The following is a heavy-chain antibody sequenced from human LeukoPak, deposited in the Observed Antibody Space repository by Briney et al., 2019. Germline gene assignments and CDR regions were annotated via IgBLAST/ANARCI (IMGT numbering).Heavy chain of an antibody. J-gene: IGHJ5*02. D-gene: IGHD3-22*01. CDR2: IIPILGIA. V-gene: IGHV1-69*16. CDR3: ARDKKDYYDSSGYYTSPGFDP. CDR1: GGTFSSYT. Sequence: SVKVSCKASGGTFSSYTISWVRQAPGQGLEWMGRIIPILGIANYAQKFQGRVTITTDESTSTAYMELSSLRSEDTAVYYCARDKKDYYDSSGYYTSPGFDPWGQGTLVTVSS.